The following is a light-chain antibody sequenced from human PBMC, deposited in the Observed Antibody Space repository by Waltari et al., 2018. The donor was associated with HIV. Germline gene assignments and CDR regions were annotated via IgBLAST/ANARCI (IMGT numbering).Light chain of an antibody. V-gene: IGLV2-8*01. Sequence: QSALTHPPSASGSPGQSVTISCTGTSSDVGGFNYVPWYQQHPGKAPKLMIYEVSKRPSGVPDRFSSSKSGNTASLTVSGLQAEDEADYYCSSYAGSNNLVFGGGTKLTVL. J-gene: IGLJ2*01. CDR3: SSYAGSNNLV. CDR1: SSDVGGFNY. CDR2: EVS.